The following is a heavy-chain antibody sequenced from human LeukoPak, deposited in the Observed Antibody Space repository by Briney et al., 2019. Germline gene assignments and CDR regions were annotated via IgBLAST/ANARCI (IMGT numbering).Heavy chain of an antibody. Sequence: GASVKVSCKASGYTFTRYYMHWVRQAPGQGLEWMGRINPNSGGTNYAQKFQGRVTMTRDTSISTAYMELSRLRSDDTAVYYCARDFGYSSHYYYYYMDVWGKGTTVTVSS. D-gene: IGHD6-13*01. V-gene: IGHV1-2*06. CDR2: INPNSGGT. J-gene: IGHJ6*03. CDR3: ARDFGYSSHYYYYYMDV. CDR1: GYTFTRYY.